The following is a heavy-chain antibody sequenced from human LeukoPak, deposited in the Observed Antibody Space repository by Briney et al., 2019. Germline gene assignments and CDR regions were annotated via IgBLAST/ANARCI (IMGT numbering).Heavy chain of an antibody. D-gene: IGHD2-15*01. CDR3: ARMGSTFYYYMDV. CDR2: IYYSGST. Sequence: PSETLSLTCTVSGGSISSYYWSWIRQPPGKGLEWIGYIYYSGSTNYSPSLKSRVTISVDTSKNQFSLKLSSVTAADTAVYYCARMGSTFYYYMDVWGKGTTVTVSS. CDR1: GGSISSYY. V-gene: IGHV4-59*01. J-gene: IGHJ6*03.